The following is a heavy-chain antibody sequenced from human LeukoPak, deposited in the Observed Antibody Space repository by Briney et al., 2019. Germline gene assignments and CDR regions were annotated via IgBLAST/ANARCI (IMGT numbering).Heavy chain of an antibody. J-gene: IGHJ4*02. CDR3: AKGIRGYYTYDY. CDR1: GFTFSSYA. Sequence: GGSRGLSGAASGFTFSSYAMSWVRQAPGKGLEWASVISSSGGDTNYADSVKGRFTFSRDNSINTLYLQMNSLTAEDTAVYYCAKGIRGYYTYDYWGQGTLVTVSS. CDR2: ISSSGGDT. D-gene: IGHD1-26*01. V-gene: IGHV3-23*01.